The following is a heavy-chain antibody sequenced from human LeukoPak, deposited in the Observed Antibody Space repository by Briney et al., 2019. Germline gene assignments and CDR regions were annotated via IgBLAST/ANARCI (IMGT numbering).Heavy chain of an antibody. Sequence: GESLKISCKGSGYSFTSYWIGWVRQMPGKGLEWMGIIYPGDSDTRYSPSFQGQVTISADKSISTAYLQWSSLKASDTAVYYCARHAYCSSTSCYTPFDYWGQGTLVTVSS. D-gene: IGHD2-2*02. CDR1: GYSFTSYW. V-gene: IGHV5-51*01. CDR2: IYPGDSDT. CDR3: ARHAYCSSTSCYTPFDY. J-gene: IGHJ4*02.